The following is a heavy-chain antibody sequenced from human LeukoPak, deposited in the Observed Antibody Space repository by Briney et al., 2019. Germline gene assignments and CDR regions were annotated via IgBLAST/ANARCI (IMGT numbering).Heavy chain of an antibody. CDR2: ISTIDGII. CDR3: AKASWGMDV. J-gene: IGHJ6*02. CDR1: GFTFSDYF. Sequence: GGSLRLSCVAAGFTFSDYFMTWIRQPPGKPLECVSYISTIDGIIYYADSVKDRFTISRDNAKSSLFLQMNNLRAEDTAVYYCAKASWGMDVWGQGSSVIVS. V-gene: IGHV3-11*01.